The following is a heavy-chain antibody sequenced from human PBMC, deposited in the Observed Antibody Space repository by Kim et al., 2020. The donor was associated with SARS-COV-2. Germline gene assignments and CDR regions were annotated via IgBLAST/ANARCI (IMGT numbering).Heavy chain of an antibody. D-gene: IGHD3-22*01. Sequence: YYNPSLKSRVTISVDTSKNQFSLKLSSVTAADTAVYYCARDYDSSGYYDYWGQGTLVTVSS. CDR3: ARDYDSSGYYDY. J-gene: IGHJ4*02. V-gene: IGHV4-39*02.